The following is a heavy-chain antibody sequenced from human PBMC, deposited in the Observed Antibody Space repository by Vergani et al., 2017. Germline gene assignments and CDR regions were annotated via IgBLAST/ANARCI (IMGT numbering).Heavy chain of an antibody. J-gene: IGHJ6*02. V-gene: IGHV1-69*01. CDR3: ASRDITIFGVVIIRGYYYYGMDV. CDR2: IIPIFGTA. CDR1: GGIFSSYA. D-gene: IGHD3-3*01. Sequence: QVQLVQSGAEVKKPGSSVKVSCKASGGIFSSYAISWVRQAPGQGLEWMGGIIPIFGTANYAQKFQGRVTITADESTSTAYMELSSLRSEDTAVYYCASRDITIFGVVIIRGYYYYGMDVWGQGTTVTVSS.